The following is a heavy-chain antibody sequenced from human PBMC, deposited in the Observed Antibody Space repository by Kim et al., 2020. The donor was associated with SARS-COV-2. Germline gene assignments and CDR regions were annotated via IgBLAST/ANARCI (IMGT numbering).Heavy chain of an antibody. Sequence: IYYAASVKGRFTISRDNAKNSLYLQMNSLGAEDTAVYYCARAPVGYGMDVWGQGTTVTVSS. CDR3: ARAPVGYGMDV. CDR2: I. V-gene: IGHV3-21*01. D-gene: IGHD1-26*01. J-gene: IGHJ6*02.